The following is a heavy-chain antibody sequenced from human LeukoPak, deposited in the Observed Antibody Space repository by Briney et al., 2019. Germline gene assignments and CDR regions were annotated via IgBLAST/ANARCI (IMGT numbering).Heavy chain of an antibody. D-gene: IGHD6-19*01. CDR2: ISGSGGST. CDR1: GFTFSSYA. J-gene: IGHJ4*02. CDR3: AKDIVVGVAVAGGFDY. V-gene: IGHV3-23*01. Sequence: GGSLRLSCAASGFTFSSYAMSWVRQAPGKGLEWVSAISGSGGSTYYADSVKGRFTISRDDYKNTLYLQMNSLRAEDTAVYYCAKDIVVGVAVAGGFDYWGQGTLVTVSS.